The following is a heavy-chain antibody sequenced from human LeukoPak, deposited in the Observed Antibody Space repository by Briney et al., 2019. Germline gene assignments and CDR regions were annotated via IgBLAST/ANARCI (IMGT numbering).Heavy chain of an antibody. CDR1: GYTFTGYY. V-gene: IGHV1-2*02. D-gene: IGHD4-23*01. CDR3: ARGRRATVVIPDFYFDY. Sequence: ASVKVSCKASGYTFTGYYMHWVRQAPGQGLEWMGWINPNSGGTNYAQKFQGRVTMTRDTSISTAYMDLSRLRSDDTAVYYCARGRRATVVIPDFYFDYWGQGTLVTVSS. CDR2: INPNSGGT. J-gene: IGHJ4*02.